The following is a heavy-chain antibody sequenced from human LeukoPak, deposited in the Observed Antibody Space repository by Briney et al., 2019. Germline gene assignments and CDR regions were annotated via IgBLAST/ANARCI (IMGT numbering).Heavy chain of an antibody. V-gene: IGHV1-69*05. CDR1: GGTFSSYA. CDR2: IIPIFGTA. Sequence: GASVKVSCKASGGTFSSYAISWVRQAPGQGLEWMGGIIPIFGTANYAQKFQGRVTITTDESTSTAYMELSSLRSEGTAVYYCARENYDILTGYRHVNWFDPWGQGTLVTVSS. J-gene: IGHJ5*02. D-gene: IGHD3-9*01. CDR3: ARENYDILTGYRHVNWFDP.